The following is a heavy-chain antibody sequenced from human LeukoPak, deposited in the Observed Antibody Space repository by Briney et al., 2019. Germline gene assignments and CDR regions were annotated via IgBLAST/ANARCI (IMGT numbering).Heavy chain of an antibody. V-gene: IGHV4-30-4*01. CDR1: GGSISSGDYY. CDR2: IYYSGST. CDR3: ARGIVVVTATPPDY. J-gene: IGHJ4*02. D-gene: IGHD2-21*02. Sequence: SETLSLTCTVSGGSISSGDYYWSWIRQPPRKGLEWIGYIYYSGSTYYNPSLKSRVTISVDTSKNQFSLKLSSVTAADTAVYYCARGIVVVTATPPDYWGQGTLVTVSS.